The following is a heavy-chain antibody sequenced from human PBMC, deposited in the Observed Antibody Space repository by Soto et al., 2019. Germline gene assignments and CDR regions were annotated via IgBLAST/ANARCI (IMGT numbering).Heavy chain of an antibody. D-gene: IGHD3-10*01. Sequence: EVQLVESGGGLVQPGGSLRLSCAASGFTFSSYWMSWVRQAPGKGLEWVANIKQDGSEKYYVDSVKGRFTISRDNAKNSLYLQMNSLRAEDTAVYYCARGRGAATSYYFDYWGQGTLVTVSS. CDR3: ARGRGAATSYYFDY. CDR1: GFTFSSYW. CDR2: IKQDGSEK. J-gene: IGHJ4*02. V-gene: IGHV3-7*03.